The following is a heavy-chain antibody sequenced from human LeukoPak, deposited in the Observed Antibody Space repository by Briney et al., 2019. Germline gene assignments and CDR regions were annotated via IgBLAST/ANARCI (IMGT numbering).Heavy chain of an antibody. CDR2: IYPSGNT. Sequence: SQTLSLTCTVSGGSISSDTYCWSWIRQPAGKGLEWIGGIYPSGNTNYNPSLKSRVTISVDTSKNQFSLKLSSVTAADTAVYYCARAGYSSSWVKDWYFDLWGRGTLVTVSS. CDR1: GGSISSDTYC. J-gene: IGHJ2*01. V-gene: IGHV4-61*02. D-gene: IGHD6-13*01. CDR3: ARAGYSSSWVKDWYFDL.